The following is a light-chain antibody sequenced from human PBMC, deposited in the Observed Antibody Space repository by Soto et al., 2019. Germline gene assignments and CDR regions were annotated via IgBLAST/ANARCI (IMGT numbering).Light chain of an antibody. V-gene: IGKV3-20*01. Sequence: EIVLTQSPGTLSLSPGERATLSCRASQTLSTNSLAWYQQKPGQAPRLLIYGASRRATGIPDRFSGSGSGTDFILTISRLEPEDFAVYFCQHYDNTPPSVTFGPGTKVDIK. J-gene: IGKJ3*01. CDR2: GAS. CDR3: QHYDNTPPSVT. CDR1: QTLSTNS.